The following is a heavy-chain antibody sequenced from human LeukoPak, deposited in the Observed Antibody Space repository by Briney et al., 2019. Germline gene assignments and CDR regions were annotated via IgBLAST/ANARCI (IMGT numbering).Heavy chain of an antibody. D-gene: IGHD3-3*01. CDR1: GYTFTSYA. V-gene: IGHV1-3*01. CDR3: ARVAEVLRFLEWPYYFDY. J-gene: IGHJ4*02. CDR2: INAGNGNT. Sequence: GASVKVSCKASGYTFTSYAMHWVRQAPGQRLEWMGWINAGNGNTKYSQKFQGRVTITRDTSASTAYMELSSLRSEDTAVYYCARVAEVLRFLEWPYYFDYWGQGTLVTVSS.